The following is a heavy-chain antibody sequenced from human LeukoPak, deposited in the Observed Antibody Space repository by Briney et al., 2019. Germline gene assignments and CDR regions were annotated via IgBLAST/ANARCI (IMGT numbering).Heavy chain of an antibody. Sequence: SETLSLTCAVSGVSISSYYWSWIRQPAGKGLEWIGRIYTSGSTNYNPSLKSRVTMSVDTSKNQFSLKLSSVTAADTAVYYCARDTTGRWYFDLWGRGTLVTVSS. J-gene: IGHJ2*01. V-gene: IGHV4-4*07. CDR3: ARDTTGRWYFDL. CDR1: GVSISSYY. CDR2: IYTSGST. D-gene: IGHD4-17*01.